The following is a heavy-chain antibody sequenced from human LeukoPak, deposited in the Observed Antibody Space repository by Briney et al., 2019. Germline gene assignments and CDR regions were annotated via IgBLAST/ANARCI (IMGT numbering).Heavy chain of an antibody. D-gene: IGHD4/OR15-4a*01. Sequence: PSETLSLTCAVSGGSISSGGYCWSWIRQPPGKGLEWIGYIYHSGSTYYNPSLKSRVTISVDRSKNQFSLKLSSVTAADTAVYYCARILTSNWFDPWGQGTLVTVSS. CDR1: GGSISSGGYC. CDR3: ARILTSNWFDP. CDR2: IYHSGST. V-gene: IGHV4-30-2*01. J-gene: IGHJ5*02.